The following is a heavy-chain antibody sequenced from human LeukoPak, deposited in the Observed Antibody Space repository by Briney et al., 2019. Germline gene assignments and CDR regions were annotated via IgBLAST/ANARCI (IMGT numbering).Heavy chain of an antibody. CDR1: GFTFSSYW. CDR2: IKQDGSEK. CDR3: ARSLRFLENWLDP. D-gene: IGHD3-3*01. Sequence: GGSLRLSCAASGFTFSSYWMSWVRQAPGKGLEWVANIKQDGSEKYYVDSVKGRFTISRDNAKNSLYLQMNSLRAEDTAVYYCARSLRFLENWLDPWGQGTLVTVSS. J-gene: IGHJ5*02. V-gene: IGHV3-7*01.